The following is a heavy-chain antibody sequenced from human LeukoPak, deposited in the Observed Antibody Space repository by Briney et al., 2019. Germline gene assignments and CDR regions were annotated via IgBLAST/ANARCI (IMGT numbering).Heavy chain of an antibody. V-gene: IGHV3-21*01. CDR2: ISSSSSYI. Sequence: GGSLRLSCAASGFTFSSYSMNWVRQAPGKGLEWVSSISSSSSYIYYADSVKGRFTISRDNAKNSLYLQMNSLRAEDTAVYYCASTRKGPLYYYYGMDVWGQGTTVTVSS. CDR1: GFTFSSYS. CDR3: ASTRKGPLYYYYGMDV. J-gene: IGHJ6*02.